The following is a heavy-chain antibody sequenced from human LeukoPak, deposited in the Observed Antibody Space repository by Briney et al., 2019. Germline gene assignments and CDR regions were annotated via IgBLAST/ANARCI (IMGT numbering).Heavy chain of an antibody. CDR3: AKSWCYDSSGYYPFDY. J-gene: IGHJ4*02. V-gene: IGHV3-23*01. Sequence: PGGSLRLSCAGSGFTFSNAWMNWVRQAPGKGLEWVSTINGSGGSTYYADSVKGRFTISRDNSKNTLYLQMNSLRAEDTAVYYCAKSWCYDSSGYYPFDYWGQGTLVTVSS. D-gene: IGHD3-22*01. CDR2: INGSGGST. CDR1: GFTFSNAW.